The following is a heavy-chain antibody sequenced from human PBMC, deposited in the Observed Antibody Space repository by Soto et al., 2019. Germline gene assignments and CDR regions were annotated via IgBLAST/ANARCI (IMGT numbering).Heavy chain of an antibody. CDR2: INSDGSST. CDR1: GFTFSSYW. J-gene: IGHJ6*02. Sequence: EVQLVESGGGLVQPGGSLRLSCAASGFTFSSYWMHWVRQAPGKGLVWVSRINSDGSSTSYADSVKGRFTISRDNAKNTLYLQMNSLRAEDTAVYYCARAGYCSSTSCYWGSYYYYGMDVWGQGTTVTVSS. V-gene: IGHV3-74*01. CDR3: ARAGYCSSTSCYWGSYYYYGMDV. D-gene: IGHD2-2*01.